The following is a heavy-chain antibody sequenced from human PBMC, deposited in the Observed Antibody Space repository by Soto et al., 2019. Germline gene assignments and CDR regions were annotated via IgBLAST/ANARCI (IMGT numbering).Heavy chain of an antibody. CDR2: ISGSGGST. Sequence: EVQLLESGGGLVQPGGSLRLSCEASGFTFSSYAMSWVRQAPGKGLEWVSAISGSGGSTYYADSVKGRVTISRDNYKNKLYLQMNSLRAEDTAVYYCAKDYVWDSSSWNPPLWYFDLWGRGTLVTVSS. CDR1: GFTFSSYA. V-gene: IGHV3-23*01. CDR3: AKDYVWDSSSWNPPLWYFDL. J-gene: IGHJ2*01. D-gene: IGHD6-13*01.